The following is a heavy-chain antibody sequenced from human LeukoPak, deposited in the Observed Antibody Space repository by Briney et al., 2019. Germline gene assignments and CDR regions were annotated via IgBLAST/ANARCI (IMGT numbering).Heavy chain of an antibody. D-gene: IGHD5-18*01. CDR3: ARGPPRGYSYGQNWYFDL. J-gene: IGHJ2*01. V-gene: IGHV4-59*01. CDR2: IYYSGGT. CDR1: GGSISSYY. Sequence: SETLSLTCTVSGGSISSYYWSWIRQPPGKGLEWIGYIYYSGGTNYNPSLKSRVTISVDTSKNQFSLKLSSVTAADTAVYYCARGPPRGYSYGQNWYFDLWGRGTLVTVSS.